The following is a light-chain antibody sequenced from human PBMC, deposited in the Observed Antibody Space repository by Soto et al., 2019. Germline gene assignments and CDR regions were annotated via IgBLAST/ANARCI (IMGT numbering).Light chain of an antibody. J-gene: IGLJ3*02. Sequence: QSVLTQSSSASASLGSSVKLTCTLSSGHSSYIIAWHQRQPGKAPRYLMKLEGSGGYNKGSGVPDRFSGSSSGADRYLTISNLQFEGEADYYCETWDTNTWVFGGGTELTV. CDR2: LEGSGGY. CDR1: SGHSSYI. CDR3: ETWDTNTWV. V-gene: IGLV4-60*02.